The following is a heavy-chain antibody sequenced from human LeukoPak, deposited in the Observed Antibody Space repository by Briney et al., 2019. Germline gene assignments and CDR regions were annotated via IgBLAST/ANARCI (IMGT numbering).Heavy chain of an antibody. V-gene: IGHV4-39*01. CDR2: IYYSGST. J-gene: IGHJ5*02. CDR1: GGSISSSCYY. Sequence: PSETLSLTCTVSGGSISSSCYYWGWIRQPPGKGLEWIGSIYYSGSTYYNPSLKSRVTISVDTSKNQFSLKLSSVTAADTAVYYCARSEYFDWLSQLINWFDPWGQGTLVTVSS. CDR3: ARSEYFDWLSQLINWFDP. D-gene: IGHD3-9*01.